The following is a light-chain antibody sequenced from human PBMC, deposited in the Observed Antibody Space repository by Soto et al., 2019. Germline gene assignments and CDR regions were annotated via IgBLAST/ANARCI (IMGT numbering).Light chain of an antibody. J-gene: IGKJ1*01. CDR2: DAS. Sequence: DIPMTQSTSTLSASVGDRVTITCRASQSISSWLAWYQQKPGKAPKLLIYDASSLESGVPSRFSGSGSGTEFTLTISSLQPGDFATYYCQQYNSYSRTFGQGTKVEIK. CDR1: QSISSW. V-gene: IGKV1-5*01. CDR3: QQYNSYSRT.